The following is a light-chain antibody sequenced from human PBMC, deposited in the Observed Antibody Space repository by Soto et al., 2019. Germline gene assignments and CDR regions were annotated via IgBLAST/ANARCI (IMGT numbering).Light chain of an antibody. J-gene: IGKJ4*01. Sequence: EVVLTQSPATLSLSPGERATLSCRASESIGNYLAWYQQKLGQAPKLLIYDASHRAIGIPGRFSGDGSGTDATLTIGSPEPEDFVVFYFQWRSDWAPRPSLGGGTKVGIK. V-gene: IGKV3-11*01. CDR2: DAS. CDR1: ESIGNY. CDR3: QWRSDWAPRPS.